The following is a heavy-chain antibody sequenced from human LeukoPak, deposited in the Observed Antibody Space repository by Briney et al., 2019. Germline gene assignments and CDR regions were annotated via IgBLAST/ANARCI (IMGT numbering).Heavy chain of an antibody. V-gene: IGHV4-34*01. Sequence: SETLSLTCAVYGGSFSGSYWSWIRQSPRKGLEWIGEINHSGSTNYNPALKSRVTISSDTSKNQFSLRLTSMTAADTAVYYCATRMTTVTTDFDYWGQGTLVTVSS. CDR3: ATRMTTVTTDFDY. J-gene: IGHJ4*02. CDR1: GGSFSGSY. D-gene: IGHD4-11*01. CDR2: INHSGST.